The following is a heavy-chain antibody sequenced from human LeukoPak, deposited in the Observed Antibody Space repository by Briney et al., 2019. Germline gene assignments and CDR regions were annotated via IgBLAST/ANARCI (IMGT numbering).Heavy chain of an antibody. CDR1: GFTFSSYW. CDR3: AKDLRIAVAGEVDY. V-gene: IGHV3-74*01. D-gene: IGHD6-19*01. CDR2: INSDGSST. J-gene: IGHJ4*02. Sequence: PGGSLRLSCAASGFTFSSYWMHWVRHAPGKGLVWVSRINSDGSSTSYADSVKGRFTISRDNAKNTLYLQMNSLRAEDTAVYYCAKDLRIAVAGEVDYWGQGTLVTVSS.